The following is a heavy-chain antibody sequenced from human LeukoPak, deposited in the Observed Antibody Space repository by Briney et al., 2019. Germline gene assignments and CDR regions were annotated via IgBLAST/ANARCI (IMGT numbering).Heavy chain of an antibody. CDR1: GGSISSYY. CDR3: ARSGRGNSAGFDC. V-gene: IGHV4-59*01. D-gene: IGHD3-10*01. CDR2: IYYSGST. J-gene: IGHJ4*02. Sequence: SETLSLTCTVSGGSISSYYWSWIRQPPGKGLEWIGYIYYSGSTNYNPSLKSRGTISVDTSNNQFSLKLTSVTAADTAVYYCARSGRGNSAGFDCWGQGTRVTVSS.